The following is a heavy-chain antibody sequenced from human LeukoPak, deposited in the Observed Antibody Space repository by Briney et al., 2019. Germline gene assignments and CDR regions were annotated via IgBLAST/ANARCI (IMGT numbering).Heavy chain of an antibody. J-gene: IGHJ6*02. D-gene: IGHD3-9*01. CDR2: IYHSGST. Sequence: SETLSLTCAVSGGSISSGGYSWSWIRQPPGKGLEWIGYIYHSGSTYYNPSLKSRVTISVDRSKNQFSLRLTSVTAADTAVYYCARGGEGYDILTGYYTNYYGMDVRGQGTTVTVSS. CDR3: ARGGEGYDILTGYYTNYYGMDV. CDR1: GGSISSGGYS. V-gene: IGHV4-30-2*01.